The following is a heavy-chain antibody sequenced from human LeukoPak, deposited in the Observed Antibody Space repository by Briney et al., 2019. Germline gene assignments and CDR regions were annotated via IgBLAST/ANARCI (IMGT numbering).Heavy chain of an antibody. D-gene: IGHD3-22*01. Sequence: SETLSLTCTVSGGSISTYYWTWIRQPPGKGLEWIGFSHYSGNTNYNPSLKSRVTISVDTSTNQFSLKLTSETAADTAIYYCARAPRGESDAASGFYGVDVWGQGTTVTVSS. CDR3: ARAPRGESDAASGFYGVDV. CDR2: SHYSGNT. CDR1: GGSISTYY. V-gene: IGHV4-59*01. J-gene: IGHJ6*02.